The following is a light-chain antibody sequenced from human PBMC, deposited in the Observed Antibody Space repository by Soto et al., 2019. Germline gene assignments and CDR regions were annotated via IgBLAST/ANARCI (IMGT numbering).Light chain of an antibody. CDR1: SSDVGGYNY. CDR3: SSYAGSNNPVI. V-gene: IGLV2-8*01. J-gene: IGLJ2*01. CDR2: EVS. Sequence: QSALTQPPSASGSPGQSVTISCTGTSSDVGGYNYVSWYQQHPGKAPKFLIFEVSRRPSGVPDRFSGSKCGNTASLTVSGLQADDEADYYCSSYAGSNNPVIFGGGTKLTVL.